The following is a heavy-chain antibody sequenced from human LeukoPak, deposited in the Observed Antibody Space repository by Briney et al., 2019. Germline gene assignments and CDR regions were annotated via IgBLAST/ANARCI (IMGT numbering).Heavy chain of an antibody. CDR3: AKAYYDSSGYYSFYYYMDV. CDR2: IRYDGSNK. D-gene: IGHD3-22*01. Sequence: GGSLRLSCAASGFTFSSYGMHWVRQAPGKGLEWVAFIRYDGSNKYYADSVKGRFTISRDNSKNTLYLQMNSLRAEDTAVYYCAKAYYDSSGYYSFYYYMDVWGKGTTVTISS. J-gene: IGHJ6*03. V-gene: IGHV3-30*02. CDR1: GFTFSSYG.